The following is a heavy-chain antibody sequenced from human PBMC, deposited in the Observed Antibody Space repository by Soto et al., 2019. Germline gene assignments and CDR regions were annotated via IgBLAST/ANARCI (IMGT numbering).Heavy chain of an antibody. Sequence: GSLRLSWAASGFTFSSDAMSWVRQAPGKGLEWVSAISGSGGSTYYADSVKGRFTISRDNSKNTLYLQMNSLRAEDTAVYYCARIGYYDILTGYPAYWGQGTLVTVSS. D-gene: IGHD3-9*01. CDR1: GFTFSSDA. CDR3: ARIGYYDILTGYPAY. CDR2: ISGSGGST. J-gene: IGHJ4*02. V-gene: IGHV3-23*01.